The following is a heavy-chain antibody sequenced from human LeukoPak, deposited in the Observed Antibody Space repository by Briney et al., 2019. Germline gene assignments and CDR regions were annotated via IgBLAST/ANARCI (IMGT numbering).Heavy chain of an antibody. CDR3: ARARARYFDWLD. CDR1: GGSISSYY. Sequence: SETLSLTCTVSGGSISSYYWSWIRQPPGKGLEWIGYIYYGGSTNYNPSLKSRVTISVDTSKNQFSLKLSSVTAADTAVYYCARARARYFDWLDWGQGTLVTVSS. CDR2: IYYGGST. J-gene: IGHJ4*02. V-gene: IGHV4-59*01. D-gene: IGHD3-9*01.